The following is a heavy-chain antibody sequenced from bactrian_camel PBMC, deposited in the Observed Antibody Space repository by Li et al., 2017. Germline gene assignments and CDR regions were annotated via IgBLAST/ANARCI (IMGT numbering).Heavy chain of an antibody. D-gene: IGHD8*01. J-gene: IGHJ4*01. CDR2: IDSDGTI. V-gene: IGHV3S9*01. CDR1: GYALSTYS. Sequence: QLVESGGGSVQPGGSLELTCAFASLAATGYALSTYSMGWFRQVPGKEREGVAAIDSDGTITYQASVKGRFTISKDNAKNTLYLQVNSLKTEDTAVYYCATGGASSSIQNQSARGQGTQVTVS.